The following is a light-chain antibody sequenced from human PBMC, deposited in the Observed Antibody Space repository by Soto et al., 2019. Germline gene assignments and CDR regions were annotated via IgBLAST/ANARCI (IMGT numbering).Light chain of an antibody. CDR1: SSNIGAGYD. Sequence: QSVLTQPPSVSGAPGQRVIISCTGSSSNIGAGYDVHWYQQLPGTAPKLLIYGNSNRPSGVPDRFSSSKSGTSASLAITGLQAEDEADYYCQSYDSSLSGVFGGGTQLTVL. J-gene: IGLJ3*02. CDR3: QSYDSSLSGV. CDR2: GNS. V-gene: IGLV1-40*01.